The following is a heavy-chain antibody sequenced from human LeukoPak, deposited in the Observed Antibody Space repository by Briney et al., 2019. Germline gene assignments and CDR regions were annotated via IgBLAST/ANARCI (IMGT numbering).Heavy chain of an antibody. V-gene: IGHV4-59*01. J-gene: IGHJ5*02. D-gene: IGHD1-1*01. CDR2: IYYSGST. Sequence: SETLSLTCTVSGDSISSYYWSWIRQPPGKGLEWIGYIYYSGSTNYNPSLKSRVTISVDTSKNQFSLKLSSVTAADTAVYYCARDGTTGTLPVNWFDPWGQGTLVTVSS. CDR1: GDSISSYY. CDR3: ARDGTTGTLPVNWFDP.